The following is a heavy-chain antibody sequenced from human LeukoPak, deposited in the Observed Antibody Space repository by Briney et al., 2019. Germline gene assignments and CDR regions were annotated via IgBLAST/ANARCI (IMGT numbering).Heavy chain of an antibody. V-gene: IGHV4-61*02. CDR1: GGSISSGSYY. CDR2: IYTSGST. J-gene: IGHJ3*02. D-gene: IGHD3-10*01. CDR3: ARDGVWFGESRGAFDI. Sequence: PSQTLSLTCTVSGGSISSGSYYWSWIRQPAGKGLEWIGRIYTSGSTNYNPSLKSRVTISVDTSKNQFSLKLSSVTAADTAVYYCARDGVWFGESRGAFDIWGQGTMVTVSS.